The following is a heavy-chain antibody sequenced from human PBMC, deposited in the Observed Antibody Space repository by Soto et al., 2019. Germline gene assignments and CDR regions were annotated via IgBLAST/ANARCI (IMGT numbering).Heavy chain of an antibody. V-gene: IGHV1-8*01. CDR3: ARMNYDISTNPTWFDP. J-gene: IGHJ5*02. CDR2: MKSNSGDT. CDR1: GYTFTNYD. Sequence: QVQLVQSGAEVKKPGASVKVSCKTSGYTFTNYDINWVRQATGQGLEWMGWMKSNSGDTGYAQKFQGRVTMTRNTSISTAYMELSSLTSEDTAVYYCARMNYDISTNPTWFDPWGQGTLVTVSS. D-gene: IGHD3-9*01.